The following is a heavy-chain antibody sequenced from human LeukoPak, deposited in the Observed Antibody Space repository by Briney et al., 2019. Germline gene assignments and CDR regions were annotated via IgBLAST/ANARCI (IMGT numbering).Heavy chain of an antibody. D-gene: IGHD6-13*01. CDR2: IYYSGST. J-gene: IGHJ6*03. CDR1: GGSISSSSYY. CDR3: ARGTTLSPNPISIAAAHMDV. Sequence: SETLSLTCTVSGGSISSSSYYWGWIRQPPGKGLEWIGSIYYSGSTNYNPSLKSRVTISVDTSKNQFSLKLSSVTAADTAVYYCARGTTLSPNPISIAAAHMDVWGKGTTVTVSS. V-gene: IGHV4-39*07.